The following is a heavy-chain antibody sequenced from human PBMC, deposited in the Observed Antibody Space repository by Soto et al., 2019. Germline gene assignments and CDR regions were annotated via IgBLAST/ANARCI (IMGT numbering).Heavy chain of an antibody. Sequence: EVQLVESGGGLIQPGGSLRLSCAASGFTFSSYWMSWVRQAPGKGLEWVANIKQDGSEKYYVDSVKGRFTISRDNAKNSLYLQMNSLRAEDTAVYYCVRGDFDWLLQFDYWGQGTLVTVSS. CDR1: GFTFSSYW. CDR3: VRGDFDWLLQFDY. J-gene: IGHJ4*02. D-gene: IGHD3-9*01. V-gene: IGHV3-7*05. CDR2: IKQDGSEK.